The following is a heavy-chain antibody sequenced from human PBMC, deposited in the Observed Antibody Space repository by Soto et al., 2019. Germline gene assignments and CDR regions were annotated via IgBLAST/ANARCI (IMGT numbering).Heavy chain of an antibody. CDR1: GYTFTTFW. CDR2: IDPRGSYT. D-gene: IGHD2-2*01. J-gene: IGHJ5*02. Sequence: PGESLKISCTGFGYTFTTFWISWVRQMPGRGLEWMGRIDPRGSYTNYSPSFEGHVTISADKSTRTAYLQWGSLKASDTAMYYCERLYCSSSTCDSWFDPWGQGTLVTVSS. V-gene: IGHV5-10-1*01. CDR3: ERLYCSSSTCDSWFDP.